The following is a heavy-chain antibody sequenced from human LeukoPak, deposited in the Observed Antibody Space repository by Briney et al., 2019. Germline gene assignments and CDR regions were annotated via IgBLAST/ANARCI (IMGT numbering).Heavy chain of an antibody. Sequence: SVKVSCTASGGTFSRFTISWVRQAPGQGFEWMGGVNPIFGTANFAQKFQGRVSITADESTSTAFMELSSLRSEDTAVYYCAREWGLESSGYYYAYWGQGTLVTVSS. CDR1: GGTFSRFT. CDR3: AREWGLESSGYYYAY. D-gene: IGHD3-22*01. V-gene: IGHV1-69*13. J-gene: IGHJ4*02. CDR2: VNPIFGTA.